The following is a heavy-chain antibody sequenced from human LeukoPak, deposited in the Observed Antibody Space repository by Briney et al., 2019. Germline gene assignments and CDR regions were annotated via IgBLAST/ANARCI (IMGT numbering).Heavy chain of an antibody. J-gene: IGHJ3*02. Sequence: SVKVSCKAPGYTFTSYAISWVRQAPGQGLEWMGGIIPIFGTANYAQKFQGRVTITADESTSTAYMELSSLRSEDTAVYYCARWRDGDYYAFDIWGQGTMVTVSS. CDR3: ARWRDGDYYAFDI. CDR2: IIPIFGTA. CDR1: GYTFTSYA. V-gene: IGHV1-69*13. D-gene: IGHD4-17*01.